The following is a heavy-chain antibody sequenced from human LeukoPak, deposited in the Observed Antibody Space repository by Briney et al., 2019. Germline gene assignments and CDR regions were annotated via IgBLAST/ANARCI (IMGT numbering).Heavy chain of an antibody. CDR1: GFTVSSNY. Sequence: PGGSLRLSCAASGFTVSSNYMSWVRQAPGKGLEWVSVIYSGGSTYYADSVKGRFTISGDNSKNTLYLQMNSLRAEDTAVYYCAKTLLTDFRGITSSYKSGWGQGTLVTVSS. CDR2: IYSGGST. D-gene: IGHD3-10*01. J-gene: IGHJ4*02. V-gene: IGHV3-66*01. CDR3: AKTLLTDFRGITSSYKSG.